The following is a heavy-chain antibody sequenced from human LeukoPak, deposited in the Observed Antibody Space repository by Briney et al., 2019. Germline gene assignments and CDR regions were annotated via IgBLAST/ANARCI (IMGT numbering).Heavy chain of an antibody. CDR1: GGSISSYY. V-gene: IGHV4-59*01. CDR2: VYYSGST. CDR3: ARGDVLRNFDWFGSLDP. Sequence: SETLSLTCTVSGGSISSYYWSWIWQPPGKGLEWIGYVYYSGSTNYNPSLKSRVTISIDTSKNQFSLKLSSVTAADTAVYYCARGDVLRNFDWFGSLDPWGQGTLVTVSS. J-gene: IGHJ5*02. D-gene: IGHD3-9*01.